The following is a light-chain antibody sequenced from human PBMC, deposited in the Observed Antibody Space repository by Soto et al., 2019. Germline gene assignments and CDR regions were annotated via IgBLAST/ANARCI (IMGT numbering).Light chain of an antibody. CDR2: DAS. V-gene: IGKV3-11*01. J-gene: IGKJ1*01. CDR1: QSVNRY. CDR3: QQRDIWPWT. Sequence: EIVLTQSPATLSLSPGERATLSCWASQSVNRYFVWYQQKPGQAPRLLMYDASKRATGIPARFSGSGSGTDFTLTISSLEPEDFAVYYCQQRDIWPWTFGQGTKVDIK.